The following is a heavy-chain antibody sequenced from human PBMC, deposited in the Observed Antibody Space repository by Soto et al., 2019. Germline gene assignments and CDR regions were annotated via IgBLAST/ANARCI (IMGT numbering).Heavy chain of an antibody. CDR2: ISYDGSNK. CDR3: ARGVPSGGDYFDY. Sequence: GGSLRLSCAASGFTFSSYAMHWVRQAPGKGLEWVAVISYDGSNKYYADSVKGRFTISRDNSKNTLYLQMNSLRAEDTAVYYCARGVPSGGDYFDYWGQGTLVTVSS. D-gene: IGHD3-16*01. V-gene: IGHV3-30-3*01. CDR1: GFTFSSYA. J-gene: IGHJ4*02.